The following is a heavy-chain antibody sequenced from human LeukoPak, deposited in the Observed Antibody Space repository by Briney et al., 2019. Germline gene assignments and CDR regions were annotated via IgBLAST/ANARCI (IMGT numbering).Heavy chain of an antibody. CDR1: GYTFTSYY. J-gene: IGHJ4*02. CDR3: ARDLGYCSGGSCYLNLDY. V-gene: IGHV1-46*01. D-gene: IGHD2-15*01. CDR2: INPSGGST. Sequence: ASVKVSCKASGYTFTSYYMHWVRQAPGQGLEWMGIINPSGGSTSYAQKLQGRVTMTTDTSTSTAYMELRSLRSDDTAVYYCARDLGYCSGGSCYLNLDYWGQGTLVTVSS.